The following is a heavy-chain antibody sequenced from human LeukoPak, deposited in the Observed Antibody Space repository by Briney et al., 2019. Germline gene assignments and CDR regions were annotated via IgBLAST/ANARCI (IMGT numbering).Heavy chain of an antibody. V-gene: IGHV4-34*01. Sequence: SETLSLTCTVSGGPISSYYWSWIRQPPGKGLEWIGEINHSGSTNYNPSLKSRVTISVDASKNQFSPKLSSVTAADTAVYYCARGRLGSSGWSDFDYWGQGTLVTVSS. CDR3: ARGRLGSSGWSDFDY. CDR1: GGPISSYY. D-gene: IGHD6-19*01. CDR2: INHSGST. J-gene: IGHJ4*02.